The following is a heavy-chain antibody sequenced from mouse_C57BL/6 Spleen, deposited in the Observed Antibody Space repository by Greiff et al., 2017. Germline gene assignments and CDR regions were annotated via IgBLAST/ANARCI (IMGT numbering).Heavy chain of an antibody. CDR3: ARDDGYYGGYYAMDY. CDR1: GYTFTSYW. CDR2: INPSNGGT. D-gene: IGHD2-3*01. J-gene: IGHJ4*01. V-gene: IGHV1-53*01. Sequence: QVQLQQPGPELVKPGASVKLSCKASGYTFTSYWMHWVKQRPGQGLEWIGNINPSNGGTNYNEKFKSKATLTVDKSSSTAYRQLSSLTSEDSAVYNCARDDGYYGGYYAMDYWGQGTSVTVSS.